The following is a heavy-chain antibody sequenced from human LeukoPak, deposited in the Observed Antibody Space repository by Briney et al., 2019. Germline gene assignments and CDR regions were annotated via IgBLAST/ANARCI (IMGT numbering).Heavy chain of an antibody. V-gene: IGHV3-33*06. CDR1: GFTFSSYG. CDR3: AKEGYDYVWGSYPRPFDY. Sequence: GGSLRLSCAASGFTFSSYGMHWVRQAPGKGLEWVAVIWYDGSNKYYADSVKGRFTISRDNSKNTLYLQMNSLRAEDTAVYYCAKEGYDYVWGSYPRPFDYWGQGTLVTVSS. J-gene: IGHJ4*02. D-gene: IGHD3-16*02. CDR2: IWYDGSNK.